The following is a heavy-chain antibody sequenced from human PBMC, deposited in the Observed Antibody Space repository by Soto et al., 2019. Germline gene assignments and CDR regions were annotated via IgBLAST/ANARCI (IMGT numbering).Heavy chain of an antibody. CDR3: ARAKGITGTIHYYYGMDV. Sequence: GGSLRLSCAASGFTFSSYDMHWVRQATGKGLEWVSAIGTAGDTYYPGSVKGRFTISRENAKNSLYLQMNSLRAEDTAVYYCARAKGITGTIHYYYGMDVWGQGTTVTVSS. CDR1: GFTFSSYD. D-gene: IGHD1-7*01. V-gene: IGHV3-13*01. J-gene: IGHJ6*02. CDR2: IGTAGDT.